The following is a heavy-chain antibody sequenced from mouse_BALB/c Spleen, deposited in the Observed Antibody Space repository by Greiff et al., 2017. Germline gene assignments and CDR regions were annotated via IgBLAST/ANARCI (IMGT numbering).Heavy chain of an antibody. V-gene: IGHV2-9*02. Sequence: QVQLKESGPGLVAPSQSLSITCTVSRFSLTSYGVHWVRQPPGKGLEWLGVIWAGGSTNYNSALMSRLSISKDNSKSQVFLKMNSLQTDDTAMYYCARDNYGSRRAWFAYWGQGTLVTVSA. CDR2: IWAGGST. D-gene: IGHD1-1*01. CDR1: RFSLTSYG. CDR3: ARDNYGSRRAWFAY. J-gene: IGHJ3*01.